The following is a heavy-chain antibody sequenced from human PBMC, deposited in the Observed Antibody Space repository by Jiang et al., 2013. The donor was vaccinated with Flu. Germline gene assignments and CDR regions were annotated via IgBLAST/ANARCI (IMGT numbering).Heavy chain of an antibody. Sequence: VQLVESGGGLVQPGGSLRLSCAASGFTFSSYAMSWVRQAPGKGLEWVSAISGSGGSTYYADSVKGRFTISRDNSKNTLYLQMNSLRAEDTAVYYCANNQYYDILTGYLGAFDIWGQGTMVTVSS. CDR1: GFTFSSYA. V-gene: IGHV3-23*04. CDR2: ISGSGGST. CDR3: ANNQYYDILTGYLGAFDI. D-gene: IGHD3-9*01. J-gene: IGHJ3*02.